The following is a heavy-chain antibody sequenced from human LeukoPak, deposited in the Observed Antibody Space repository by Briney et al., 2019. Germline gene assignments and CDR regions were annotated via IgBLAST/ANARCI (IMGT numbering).Heavy chain of an antibody. Sequence: PSETLSLTCSVSGGPVTSYYWSWIRQPPGEGLEWIGHIYYTGSINYSPSLKSRVTISIDTSKNQLSLKLSSVTAADTAVYYRAAGGEYFQHWGQGTLVTVSS. D-gene: IGHD3-10*01. V-gene: IGHV4-59*02. CDR1: GGPVTSYY. J-gene: IGHJ1*01. CDR2: IYYTGSI. CDR3: AAGGEYFQH.